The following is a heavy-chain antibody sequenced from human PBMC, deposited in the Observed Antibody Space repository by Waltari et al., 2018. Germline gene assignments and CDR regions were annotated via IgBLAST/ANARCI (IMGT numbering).Heavy chain of an antibody. Sequence: QVQLQESGPGLVKPSETLSLTCTVSGGSISSHYWSWIRQPPGKGLEWIGYIYYRCRTDSCPSLMMRVTISVDTSTTQFSLKLSSVTAADTAVYYCARVRYDFWSGYRARWFDPWGQGTLVTVSS. J-gene: IGHJ5*02. D-gene: IGHD3-3*01. CDR3: ARVRYDFWSGYRARWFDP. CDR1: GGSISSHY. V-gene: IGHV4-59*11. CDR2: IYYRCRT.